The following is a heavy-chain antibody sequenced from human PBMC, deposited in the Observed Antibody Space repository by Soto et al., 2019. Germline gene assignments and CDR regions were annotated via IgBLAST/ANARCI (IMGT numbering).Heavy chain of an antibody. Sequence: SETLSLTCTVSGGSISSGDYYWSWIRQPPGKGLKWIGEINHSGSTNYNPSLKSRVTISVDTSKNQFSMKLSSVTAVDTVVYYCARYPAGTVLEGFDYWGQGTLVTGSS. CDR3: ARYPAGTVLEGFDY. D-gene: IGHD3-3*01. V-gene: IGHV4-39*07. CDR2: INHSGST. CDR1: GGSISSGDYY. J-gene: IGHJ4*02.